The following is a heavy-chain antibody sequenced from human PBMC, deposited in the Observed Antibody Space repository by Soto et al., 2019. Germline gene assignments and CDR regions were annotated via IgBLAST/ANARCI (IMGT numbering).Heavy chain of an antibody. V-gene: IGHV4-39*07. Sequence: SETVSLTCAVSGGPISSGSYYWGWIRQPPGKGLEWIGGIYHSGSTCYNPSLKSRVTISIDTSKNQFSLKLTSVTAADTAVYYCARSGLERPIFYYYYGMDVWGQGTTVTVSS. CDR2: IYHSGST. J-gene: IGHJ6*02. D-gene: IGHD1-1*01. CDR1: GGPISSGSYY. CDR3: ARSGLERPIFYYYYGMDV.